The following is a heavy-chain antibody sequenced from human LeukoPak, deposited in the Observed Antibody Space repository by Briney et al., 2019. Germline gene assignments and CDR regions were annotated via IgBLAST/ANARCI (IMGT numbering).Heavy chain of an antibody. Sequence: GGSLRLSCAASGFTFSSYAMHWVRQAPGKGLEWVAVISYDGSNKYYADSVKGRFTISRDNSKNTLYLQMNSLRAEDTAVYYCAGAESGYGLFDYWGQGTLVTVSS. V-gene: IGHV3-30-3*01. CDR2: ISYDGSNK. CDR1: GFTFSSYA. J-gene: IGHJ4*02. D-gene: IGHD3-3*01. CDR3: AGAESGYGLFDY.